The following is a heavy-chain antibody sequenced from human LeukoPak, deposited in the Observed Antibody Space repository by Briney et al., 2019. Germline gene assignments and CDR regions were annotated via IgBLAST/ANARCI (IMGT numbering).Heavy chain of an antibody. CDR2: IYSSGST. D-gene: IGHD3-10*01. J-gene: IGHJ4*02. Sequence: SETLSLTCTVSGDSMNNYYWSWIRQSPGKGLEWIGYIYSSGSTKYNPSLKSRVTISVDTSKNQFSLKLSSVTAADTAVYYCARHPGSGSPYFDYWGQGTLVTVSS. CDR3: ARHPGSGSPYFDY. CDR1: GDSMNNYY. V-gene: IGHV4-59*08.